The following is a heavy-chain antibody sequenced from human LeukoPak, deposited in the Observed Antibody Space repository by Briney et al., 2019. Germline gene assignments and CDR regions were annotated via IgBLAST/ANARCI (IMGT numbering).Heavy chain of an antibody. CDR1: GGSISSSCYF. D-gene: IGHD4-17*01. CDR2: IFYSGST. CDR3: ARQMNTVTADY. Sequence: SGTLSLTCTVSGGSISSSCYFWGWLRQPPGKGLEWIGSIFYSGSTYYNPSLNSRVTISIDTSKNQFSLRLSSVTAADTAVYYCARQMNTVTADYWGQGTLVTVSS. V-gene: IGHV4-39*01. J-gene: IGHJ4*02.